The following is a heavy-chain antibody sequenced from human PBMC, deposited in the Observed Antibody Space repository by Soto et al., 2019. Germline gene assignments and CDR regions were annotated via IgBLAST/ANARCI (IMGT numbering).Heavy chain of an antibody. CDR3: DRGGLYDLWSGLFD. J-gene: IGHJ4*02. Sequence: QAQLQESGPGLVRPSQTLSLSCSVSGASVTSGDYYWNWIRQTPGTGLEWLGYMYDSGTTSYNPSLKSRVTISRDTSKNQFSLKLTSVSAADTAVYFCDRGGLYDLWSGLFDWGQGILVTVSS. CDR1: GASVTSGDYY. V-gene: IGHV4-30-4*01. CDR2: MYDSGTT. D-gene: IGHD3-3*01.